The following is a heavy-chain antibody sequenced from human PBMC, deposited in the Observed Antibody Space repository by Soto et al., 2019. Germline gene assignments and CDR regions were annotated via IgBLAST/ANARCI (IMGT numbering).Heavy chain of an antibody. Sequence: QVQLVQSGAEVKKPGASVKVSCKASGYTFTSYGISWVRQAPGQGPEWMGWISAYNGNTNYAQKLQGRVTMTTDTSTRPVYVEMRGLRSDVTAVYYLAGDVALGENYHYDGMDVWGQGTTGTVSS. CDR2: ISAYNGNT. J-gene: IGHJ6*01. D-gene: IGHD3-16*01. V-gene: IGHV1-18*01. CDR1: GYTFTSYG. CDR3: AGDVALGENYHYDGMDV.